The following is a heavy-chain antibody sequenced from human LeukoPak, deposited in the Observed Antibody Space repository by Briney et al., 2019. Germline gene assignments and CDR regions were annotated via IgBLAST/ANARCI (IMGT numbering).Heavy chain of an antibody. CDR1: GFAFDGFA. Sequence: PGGSLRLSCTTSGFAFDGFAMSWVRQPAGKGLEWVGFIRRRAYGGAAEYAASVKGRFIISRDDSKGIAYLQMNSLKTEGTAVYYCSRNGLVDFDYWGQGSRVIVSP. J-gene: IGHJ4*02. V-gene: IGHV3-49*04. CDR3: SRNGLVDFDY. CDR2: IRRRAYGGAA.